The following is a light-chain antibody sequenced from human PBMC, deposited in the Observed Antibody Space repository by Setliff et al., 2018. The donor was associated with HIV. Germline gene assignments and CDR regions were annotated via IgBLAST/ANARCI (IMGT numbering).Light chain of an antibody. CDR1: SSDVGTYNF. CDR2: DVT. CDR3: CSSAGTYTYV. V-gene: IGLV2-11*01. J-gene: IGLJ1*01. Sequence: QSALTQPRSVYGSPGQSVTISCSGFSSDVGTYNFVSWYQQHPGKAPKLMIYDVTKRPSGVPDRFSGSKSANTASLTISGLQAEDEADYYCCSSAGTYTYVFGTGTKVTVL.